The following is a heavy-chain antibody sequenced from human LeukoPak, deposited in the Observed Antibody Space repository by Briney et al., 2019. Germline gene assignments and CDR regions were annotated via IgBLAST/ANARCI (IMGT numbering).Heavy chain of an antibody. D-gene: IGHD3-22*01. CDR1: GYTFTGYY. J-gene: IGHJ4*02. Sequence: ASVKVSCKASGYTFTGYYMHWVRQAPGQGLEWMGWISPNSGGTNYAQKFQGRVTMTRDTSISTAYMELSRLRSDDTAVYYCANGLGYYDSSGYLAYWGQGTLVTVSS. CDR3: ANGLGYYDSSGYLAY. V-gene: IGHV1-2*02. CDR2: ISPNSGGT.